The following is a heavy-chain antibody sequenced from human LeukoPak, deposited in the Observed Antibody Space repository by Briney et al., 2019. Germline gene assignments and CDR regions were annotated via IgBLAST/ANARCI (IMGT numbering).Heavy chain of an antibody. Sequence: SETLSLTCAVYVGSFSGYYWSWIRQPPGKGLGWIGEINHSGSTNYNSSLKSRVTISVDTSKNQFSLKLSSVTAADTAVYYCARGYYGSGSHCCHTDVWGKGTTITVS. V-gene: IGHV4-34*01. CDR3: ARGYYGSGSHCCHTDV. D-gene: IGHD3-10*01. CDR2: INHSGST. J-gene: IGHJ6*03. CDR1: VGSFSGYY.